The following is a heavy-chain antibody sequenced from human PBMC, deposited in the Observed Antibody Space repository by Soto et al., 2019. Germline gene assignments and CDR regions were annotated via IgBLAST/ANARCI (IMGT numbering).Heavy chain of an antibody. CDR1: GYTFTGYY. J-gene: IGHJ6*02. D-gene: IGHD3-10*01. CDR3: ARDHYGSGSYYYYYGMDV. V-gene: IGHV1-2*02. CDR2: INPNSGGT. Sequence: ASVKVSCKASGYTFTGYYMHWVRQAPGQGPEWMGWINPNSGGTNYAQKFQGRVTMTRDTSISTAYMELSRLRSDDTAVYYCARDHYGSGSYYYYYGMDVWGQGTTVTVSS.